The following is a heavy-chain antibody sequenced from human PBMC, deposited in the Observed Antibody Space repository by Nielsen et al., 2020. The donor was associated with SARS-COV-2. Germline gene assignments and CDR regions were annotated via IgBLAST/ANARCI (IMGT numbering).Heavy chain of an antibody. J-gene: IGHJ4*02. Sequence: SETLSLTCTVSGGSMNRYYWSWIRQPPGKGLEWIGYIDYSGNTNYSPSLKSRVTFSVDTSKNQFSLKLSSVTAADTAVYYCARGVGYYDSSGYYADYWGQGTLVTVSS. CDR1: GGSMNRYY. CDR2: IDYSGNT. D-gene: IGHD3-22*01. V-gene: IGHV4-59*12. CDR3: ARGVGYYDSSGYYADY.